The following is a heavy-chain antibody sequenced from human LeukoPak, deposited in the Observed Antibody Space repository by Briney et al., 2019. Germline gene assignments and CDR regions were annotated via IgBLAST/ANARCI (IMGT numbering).Heavy chain of an antibody. J-gene: IGHJ4*02. CDR2: VSGDGRSI. CDR3: ARVPSGLSGTFN. V-gene: IGHV3-74*01. D-gene: IGHD2/OR15-2a*01. Sequence: GGSLRLSCAASGFTLSTYWMHWVRQAPGKGLVWVSRVSGDGRSISYADSVKGRFTISRDNAKNTLYLQMNSLRADDTAVYYCARVPSGLSGTFNWRQGTLVTVS. CDR1: GFTLSTYW.